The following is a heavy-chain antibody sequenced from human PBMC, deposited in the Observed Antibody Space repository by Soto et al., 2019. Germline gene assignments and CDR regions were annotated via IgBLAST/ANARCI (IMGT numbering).Heavy chain of an antibody. CDR3: ARESGTPFFYYGMDV. Sequence: GESLKISCAASGFTFSSYSMNWVRQAPGKGLEWVSSISSSSSYIYYADSVKGRFTISRDNAKNSLYLQMNSLRAEDTAVYYCARESGTPFFYYGMDVWGQGTTVTVSS. J-gene: IGHJ6*02. D-gene: IGHD1-26*01. CDR2: ISSSSSYI. V-gene: IGHV3-21*01. CDR1: GFTFSSYS.